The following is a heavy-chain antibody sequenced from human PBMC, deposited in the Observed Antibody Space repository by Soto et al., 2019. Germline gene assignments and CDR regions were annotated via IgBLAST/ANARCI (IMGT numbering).Heavy chain of an antibody. CDR3: AKQAGYTSDPFDY. J-gene: IGHJ4*02. V-gene: IGHV3-23*01. D-gene: IGHD6-19*01. CDR2: ISGGGAMT. CDR1: GFSFSTRA. Sequence: PGGSLRLSCAASGFSFSTRAMSWVRQAPGKGLEWVSGISGGGAMTKYADSVKGRFTISRDNSKDTLHLQMDSLRAGDTAVYYCAKQAGYTSDPFDYWGQGTLVTVSS.